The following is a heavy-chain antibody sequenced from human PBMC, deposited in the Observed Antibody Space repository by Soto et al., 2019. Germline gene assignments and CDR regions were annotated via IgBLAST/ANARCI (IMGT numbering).Heavy chain of an antibody. Sequence: ASVKVSCKASGYIFSANYIHWVRQAPGQGLEWLGWINPHSGATNYAQKFLGRVTMSADTSASTAYMDLARLKSDDTAVYYCAKDQNIVVVPAAIDGWFDPWGQGTLVTVSS. D-gene: IGHD2-2*02. J-gene: IGHJ5*02. CDR1: GYIFSANY. CDR2: INPHSGAT. CDR3: AKDQNIVVVPAAIDGWFDP. V-gene: IGHV1-2*02.